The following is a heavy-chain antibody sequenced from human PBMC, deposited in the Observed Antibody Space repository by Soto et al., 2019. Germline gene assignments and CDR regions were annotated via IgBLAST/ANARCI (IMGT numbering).Heavy chain of an antibody. CDR3: ARRDGDYLFFDY. V-gene: IGHV1-3*01. D-gene: IGHD4-17*01. Sequence: QVQLVQSGAEVKKPGASVKVSCKASGYTFTSYAMHWVRQAPGQRLEWMGWINAGNGNTKYSQKFQGRVTITRDTSASTDYMELSSLRSEDTAVYYCARRDGDYLFFDYWGQGTLVTVSS. CDR1: GYTFTSYA. J-gene: IGHJ4*02. CDR2: INAGNGNT.